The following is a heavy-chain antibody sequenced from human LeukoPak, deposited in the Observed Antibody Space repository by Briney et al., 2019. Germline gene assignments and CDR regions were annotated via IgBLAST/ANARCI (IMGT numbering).Heavy chain of an antibody. V-gene: IGHV4-59*01. D-gene: IGHD3-22*01. Sequence: SETLSLTCTVSGGSISSYYWSWIRQPPGKGLEWMGYIYYSGSTNYNPSLKSRVTISVDTSKNQFSLKLSSVTAADTAVYYCARGLRYDSSGYYLFDYWGQGTLVTVSS. CDR1: GGSISSYY. CDR2: IYYSGST. J-gene: IGHJ4*02. CDR3: ARGLRYDSSGYYLFDY.